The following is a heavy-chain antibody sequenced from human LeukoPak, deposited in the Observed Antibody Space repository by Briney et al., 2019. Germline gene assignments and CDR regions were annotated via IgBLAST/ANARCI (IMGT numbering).Heavy chain of an antibody. J-gene: IGHJ5*02. CDR2: IYYSGST. D-gene: IGHD2-15*01. V-gene: IGHV4-31*03. CDR3: AAQDVNWFDP. Sequence: SETLSLTCTVSGGSISSGGYYWSWIRQHPGKGLEWIGYIYYSGSTYYNPSLKSRVTISVDTSKNQFSLKLSSVTAADTAVYYCAAQDVNWFDPWGQGTLVTVSS. CDR1: GGSISSGGYY.